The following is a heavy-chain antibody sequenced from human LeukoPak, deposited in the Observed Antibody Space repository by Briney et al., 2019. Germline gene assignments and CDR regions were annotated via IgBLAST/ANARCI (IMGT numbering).Heavy chain of an antibody. V-gene: IGHV3-11*05. CDR2: IISSSSYT. D-gene: IGHD3-10*02. Sequence: GGSLRLSCAASGFTFSDYYMSWIRHAPGEGVGWVSYIISSSSYTNYADSVKGRFNISRDNAKNSLYLQVNSLRAEDTAVYYCARAMWDAFDIWGQGTMVTVSS. CDR1: GFTFSDYY. CDR3: ARAMWDAFDI. J-gene: IGHJ3*02.